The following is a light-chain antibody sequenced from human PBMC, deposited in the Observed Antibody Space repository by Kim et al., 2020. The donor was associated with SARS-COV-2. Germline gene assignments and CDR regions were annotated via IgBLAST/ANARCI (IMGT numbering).Light chain of an antibody. CDR3: QSYDSSLSVVV. J-gene: IGLJ2*01. V-gene: IGLV1-40*01. Sequence: RVTISCTGNSSNIVASYGVQWYPQLPGTAPQLLISANNSRPSGVPDRFSGSRSVTSASLAITGLQAEDEADYYCQSYDSSLSVVVFGGGTQLTVL. CDR1: SSNIVASYG. CDR2: ANN.